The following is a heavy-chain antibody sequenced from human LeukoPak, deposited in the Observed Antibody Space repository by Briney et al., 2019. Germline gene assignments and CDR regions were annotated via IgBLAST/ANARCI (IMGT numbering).Heavy chain of an antibody. CDR1: GFTFDDYA. CDR3: ARGHRGTFGY. D-gene: IGHD3-16*01. J-gene: IGHJ4*02. CDR2: IYSGGST. Sequence: GRSLRLSCAASGFTFDDYAMHWVRHAPGKGLEWVSVIYSGGSTYHAGSVKGRFTISRENSKDTLYLQINSLRAEDTAVYYCARGHRGTFGYWGRRTLVSVSS. V-gene: IGHV3-53*01.